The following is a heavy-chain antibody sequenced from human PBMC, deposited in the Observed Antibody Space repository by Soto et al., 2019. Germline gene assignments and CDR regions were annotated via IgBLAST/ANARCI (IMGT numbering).Heavy chain of an antibody. CDR2: MSANSGDT. J-gene: IGHJ4*02. CDR1: GYTFSSYG. D-gene: IGHD2-21*01. CDR3: AREFRDSCGGPRFIYFDF. V-gene: IGHV1-18*01. Sequence: QVQLVQSGAEVKEPGASVRVSCKASGYTFSSYGFSWVRQAPGQGLEWVAWMSANSGDTNSAQKFQGRGTLTADTSTSIAYMDPRIATSHHTAIPCSAREFRDSCGGPRFIYFDFWGQGTRVTGSS.